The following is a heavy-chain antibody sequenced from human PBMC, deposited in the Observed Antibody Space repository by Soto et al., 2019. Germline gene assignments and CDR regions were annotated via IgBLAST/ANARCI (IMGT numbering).Heavy chain of an antibody. J-gene: IGHJ4*02. V-gene: IGHV3-15*01. Sequence: EVQLVESGGGLVKPGGSRRLSWVTSGFTLSKDGMSWVRQAPGKGLEWVGRIKSDSDGGTKDYAAPVKGRFTSSRDDSQNTVHLQMPSLQTEDTAVYYWTTDAVRFLEWFSYWGQGTLVTVSS. D-gene: IGHD3-3*01. CDR3: TTDAVRFLEWFSY. CDR2: IKSDSDGGTK. CDR1: GFTLSKDG.